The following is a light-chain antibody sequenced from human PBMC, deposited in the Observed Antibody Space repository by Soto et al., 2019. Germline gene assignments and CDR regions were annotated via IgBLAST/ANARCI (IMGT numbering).Light chain of an antibody. J-gene: IGLJ3*02. CDR2: EVT. CDR1: SSDVGDYNY. V-gene: IGLV2-14*01. Sequence: QSVLTQPASVSGSPGQSITISCTGTSSDVGDYNYVSWYQQHPGKAPKLMIYEVTNRPSGVSNRFSGSKSGNTASLTISGLPAEDEADYYCSSYTSSNTWVFGGGTKVTVL. CDR3: SSYTSSNTWV.